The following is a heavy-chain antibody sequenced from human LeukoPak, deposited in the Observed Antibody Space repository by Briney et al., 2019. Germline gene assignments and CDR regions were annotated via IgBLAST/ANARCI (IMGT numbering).Heavy chain of an antibody. CDR3: AREGGSGWYSGWFDP. CDR1: GYTFTGYY. V-gene: IGHV3-48*04. D-gene: IGHD6-19*01. CDR2: ISSSGSTI. J-gene: IGHJ5*02. Sequence: GASVKVSCKASGYTFTGYYMHWVRQAPGKGLEWVSYISSSGSTIYYADSVKGRFTISRDNAKNSLYLQMNSLRAEDTAVYYCAREGGSGWYSGWFDPWGQGTLVTVSS.